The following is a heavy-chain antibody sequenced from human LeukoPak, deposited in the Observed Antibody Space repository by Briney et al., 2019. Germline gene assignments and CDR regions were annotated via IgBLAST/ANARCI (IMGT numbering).Heavy chain of an antibody. CDR3: ASSRYTGSYSTIDF. D-gene: IGHD1-26*01. J-gene: IGHJ4*02. Sequence: SATLSLTSTVSGGSIRSYYWSWIRQPPGKGLGWIGYISYSGSTNYNPSLKSRVTISLDTSKNQFSLKLSSVTAADTAMYYCASSRYTGSYSTIDFWGQGTLVTVSS. CDR2: ISYSGST. CDR1: GGSIRSYY. V-gene: IGHV4-59*01.